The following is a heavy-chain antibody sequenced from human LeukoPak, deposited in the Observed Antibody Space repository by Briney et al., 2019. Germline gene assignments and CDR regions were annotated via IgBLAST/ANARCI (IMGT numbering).Heavy chain of an antibody. CDR1: DYTFTSYG. J-gene: IGHJ4*02. Sequence: ASVKASCKASDYTFTSYGISWVRQAPGQGREWMGLISAYKGNTDYAQRLQGRVTMTTDTSTSTAYMELRSLRSDDTAVYYCARDGVSSSWSSFDYWGQGTLVTVSS. V-gene: IGHV1-18*01. D-gene: IGHD6-13*01. CDR3: ARDGVSSSWSSFDY. CDR2: ISAYKGNT.